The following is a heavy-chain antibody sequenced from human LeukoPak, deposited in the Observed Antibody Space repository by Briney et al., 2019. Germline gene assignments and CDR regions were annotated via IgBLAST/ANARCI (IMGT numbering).Heavy chain of an antibody. V-gene: IGHV4-59*12. CDR2: IYYSGST. Sequence: SETLSLTCTVSGGSISSYYWSWIRQPPGKGLEWIGYIYYSGSTYYNPSLKSRVTISVDTSKNQFSLKLSSVTAADTAVYYCARDTRNDYGDYQLDYWGQGTLVTVSS. CDR3: ARDTRNDYGDYQLDY. CDR1: GGSISSYY. J-gene: IGHJ4*02. D-gene: IGHD4-17*01.